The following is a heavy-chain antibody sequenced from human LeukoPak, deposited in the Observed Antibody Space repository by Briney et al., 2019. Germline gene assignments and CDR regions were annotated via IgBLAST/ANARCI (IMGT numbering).Heavy chain of an antibody. D-gene: IGHD1-26*01. V-gene: IGHV4-61*02. CDR2: ISSSGST. J-gene: IGHJ3*02. CDR3: ATYSGIYSAFEI. Sequence: SETLSLTCTVSGDSISSGDYYWSWIRQPAGKGLEWIGRISSSGSTNYNPSLKSRVTISVDTSKNQFSLKLSSVTAADTAVYYCATYSGIYSAFEIWSQGTLVIVSS. CDR1: GDSISSGDYY.